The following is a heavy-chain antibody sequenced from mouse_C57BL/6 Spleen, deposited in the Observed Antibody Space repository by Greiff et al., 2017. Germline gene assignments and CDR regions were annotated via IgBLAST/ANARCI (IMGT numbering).Heavy chain of an antibody. D-gene: IGHD3-2*02. Sequence: QVQLQQPGAELVMPGASVKLSCKASGYTFTSYWMHWVKQRPGQGLEWIGEIDPSASYTNYNQKFKGKSTLTVDKSSSTAYMQLSSLTSEDSAVYYCARGVDSSGYEAYWGQGTLVTVSA. CDR3: ARGVDSSGYEAY. CDR2: IDPSASYT. J-gene: IGHJ3*01. V-gene: IGHV1-69*01. CDR1: GYTFTSYW.